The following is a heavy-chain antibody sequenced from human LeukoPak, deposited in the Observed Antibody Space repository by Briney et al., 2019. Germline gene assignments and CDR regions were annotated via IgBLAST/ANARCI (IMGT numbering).Heavy chain of an antibody. CDR3: ARRYYDTLTGQCFIYY. Sequence: PSQTLSLTCTVSGGSISSGDYYWSWIRQPPGKGLEWIGYIYYNGIIYYNPSLKSRVTISVDTSKNQFSLKLSSVTAADTAVYYCARRYYDTLTGQCFIYYWGQGALVTVSS. CDR1: GGSISSGDYY. J-gene: IGHJ4*02. D-gene: IGHD3-9*01. V-gene: IGHV4-30-4*01. CDR2: IYYNGII.